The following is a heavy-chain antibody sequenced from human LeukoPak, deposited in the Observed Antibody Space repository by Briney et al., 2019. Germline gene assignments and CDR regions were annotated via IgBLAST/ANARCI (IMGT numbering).Heavy chain of an antibody. Sequence: GESLKISCKGSGYSFTSYWIGWVRQMPGKGLEWMGIIYPGDSDTRYSPSFQGQVTISADKSISTAYLQWSSLKASDTAMYYCARRTGSSTAAVIIGSWFDPWGQGTLVTVSS. CDR3: ARRTGSSTAAVIIGSWFDP. D-gene: IGHD6-13*01. CDR2: IYPGDSDT. CDR1: GYSFTSYW. J-gene: IGHJ5*02. V-gene: IGHV5-51*01.